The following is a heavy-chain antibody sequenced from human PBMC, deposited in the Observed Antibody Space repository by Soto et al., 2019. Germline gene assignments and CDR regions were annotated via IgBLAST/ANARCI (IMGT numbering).Heavy chain of an antibody. V-gene: IGHV3-53*02. D-gene: IGHD5-18*01. CDR1: GLTVSSNY. CDR2: IYSAGST. J-gene: IGHJ4*02. CDR3: ARVFTDTAKEFDY. Sequence: EVQLVETGGGLIQPGGSLRLSCAVSGLTVSSNYMSWVRQAPGKGREWVAIIYSAGSTYYADSVKGRFTISRDNSKNTVYLQMNSLRADDTAVYYCARVFTDTAKEFDYWGQGTLVTVSS.